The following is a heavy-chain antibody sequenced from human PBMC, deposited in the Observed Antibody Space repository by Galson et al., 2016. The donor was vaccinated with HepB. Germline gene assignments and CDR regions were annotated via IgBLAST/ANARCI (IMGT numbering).Heavy chain of an antibody. V-gene: IGHV3-49*03. CDR3: TRGGADGKAFDL. CDR1: GVTFGDYA. Sequence: SLRLSCAASGVTFGDYAMSWFRQTPGKGLEWVGLIRSKAYSGATEYAAFVKGTFSISRDDSKSIAYLQMNSLKTEDTAVYYCTRGGADGKAFDLWGQGTMVSVSS. J-gene: IGHJ3*01. D-gene: IGHD4-23*01. CDR2: IRSKAYSGAT.